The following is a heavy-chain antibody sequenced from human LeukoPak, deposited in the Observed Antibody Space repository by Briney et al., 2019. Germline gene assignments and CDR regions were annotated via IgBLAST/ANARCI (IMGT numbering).Heavy chain of an antibody. V-gene: IGHV4-38-2*01. CDR1: GYSISNDYY. Sequence: PSETLSLTCAVSGYSISNDYYWGWIRQPPGKGLEWIGSFYHRGSTYYNPSLKSRVAISADTSKNEFSLKLSSVTAADTAVYYCARGVSGFSRIFDYWGQGTLVTVSS. CDR2: FYHRGST. D-gene: IGHD2-15*01. CDR3: ARGVSGFSRIFDY. J-gene: IGHJ4*02.